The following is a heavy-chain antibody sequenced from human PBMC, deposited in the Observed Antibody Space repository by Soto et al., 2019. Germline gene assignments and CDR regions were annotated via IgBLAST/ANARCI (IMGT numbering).Heavy chain of an antibody. CDR2: ISPKSGGN. CDR3: GRGRSGELVVFY. J-gene: IGHJ4*02. D-gene: IGHD1-7*01. CDR1: GYTFTGYY. Sequence: QVQLVQSGAEVKESGASVKVSCKASGYTFTGYYIHWVRQAPGQGLEWVGEISPKSGGNRYAQKFQGRGTLTKDQSITTVYMELSNLSPDDTAVYYCGRGRSGELVVFYWGQGTLVTVHS. V-gene: IGHV1-2*02.